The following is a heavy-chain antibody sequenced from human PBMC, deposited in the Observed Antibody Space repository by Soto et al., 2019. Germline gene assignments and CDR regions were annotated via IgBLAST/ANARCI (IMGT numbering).Heavy chain of an antibody. CDR2: TSYDGSNK. J-gene: IGHJ4*02. CDR3: ARDLPGAARGVGGLDY. V-gene: IGHV3-30-3*01. D-gene: IGHD6-6*01. Sequence: QVQLVESGGGVVQPGRSLRLSCAASGFTFSSYAMHWVRQAPGKGLEWVAVTSYDGSNKYYADSVKGRFTISRDNSKNTLYLQMNSLRAEDTAVYYCARDLPGAARGVGGLDYWGQGTLVTVSS. CDR1: GFTFSSYA.